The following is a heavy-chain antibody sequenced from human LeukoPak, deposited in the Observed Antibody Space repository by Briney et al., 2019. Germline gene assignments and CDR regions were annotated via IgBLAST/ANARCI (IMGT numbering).Heavy chain of an antibody. CDR2: IYYSGST. V-gene: IGHV4-59*01. Sequence: SETLSLTCTVSVGSISSYYWSWIRQPPGKGLEWIGYIYYSGSTNYNPSLKSRVTISVDTSKNQFSLKLSSVTAADTAVYYCARTLVFDYWGQGTLVTVSS. J-gene: IGHJ4*02. CDR1: VGSISSYY. CDR3: ARTLVFDY. D-gene: IGHD3-10*01.